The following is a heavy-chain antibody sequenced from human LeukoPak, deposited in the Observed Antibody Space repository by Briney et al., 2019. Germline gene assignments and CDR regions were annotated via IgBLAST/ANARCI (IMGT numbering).Heavy chain of an antibody. CDR2: IYTSGSP. CDR1: GDSIRSYS. J-gene: IGHJ5*02. Sequence: WETLSLTCTVSGDSIRSYSWSWIRQPAGKGLEWIGRIYTSGSPNYNPSLKSRVTLSIDTSKNQFSLSLSSVTAADTAVYYCARGMRSGSSYWFDPWGQGTLVTVSS. D-gene: IGHD3-10*01. V-gene: IGHV4-4*07. CDR3: ARGMRSGSSYWFDP.